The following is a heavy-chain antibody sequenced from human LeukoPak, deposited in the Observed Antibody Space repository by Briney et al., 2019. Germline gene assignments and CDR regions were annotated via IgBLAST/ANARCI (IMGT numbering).Heavy chain of an antibody. CDR1: GGSISSYY. CDR2: IYYSGST. V-gene: IGHV4-59*01. J-gene: IGHJ6*03. CDR3: ARGWSGSYYYYYMDV. D-gene: IGHD3-3*01. Sequence: SETLSLTCTVSGGSISSYYWSWIRQPPGKGREWIGYIYYSGSTNYNPSLKSRVTISVDTSKNQFSLKLSSVTAADTAVYYCARGWSGSYYYYYMDVWGKGTTVTVSS.